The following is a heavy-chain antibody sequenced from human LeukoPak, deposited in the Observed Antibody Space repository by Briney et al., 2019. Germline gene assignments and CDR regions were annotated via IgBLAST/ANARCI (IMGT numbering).Heavy chain of an antibody. CDR1: GGSISGYY. Sequence: SETLSLTCTVSGGSISGYYWSWIRQSPGKGLEWIGYVYYSGSTNYNPSLKSRVTISVDTSKSQFSLSLSSVTAADTAVYYCARCFADTALDYWGQGTPVTVSS. V-gene: IGHV4-59*01. CDR2: VYYSGST. CDR3: ARCFADTALDY. J-gene: IGHJ4*02. D-gene: IGHD5-18*01.